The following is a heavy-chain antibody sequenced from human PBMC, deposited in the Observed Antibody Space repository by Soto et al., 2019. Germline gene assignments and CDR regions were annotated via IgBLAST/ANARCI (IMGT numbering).Heavy chain of an antibody. CDR2: IYHSGST. V-gene: IGHV4-30-2*01. Sequence: SETLSLTCAVSGGSISSGGYSWSWIRQPPGKGLEWIGYIYHSGSTYYNPSLKSRVTISVDRSKNQFSLKLSSVTAAVTAVYYCARVPEYWGQGTLVTVSS. CDR1: GGSISSGGYS. J-gene: IGHJ4*02. CDR3: ARVPEY.